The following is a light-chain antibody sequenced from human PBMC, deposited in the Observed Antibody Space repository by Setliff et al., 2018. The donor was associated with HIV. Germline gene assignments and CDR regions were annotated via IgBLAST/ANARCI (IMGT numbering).Light chain of an antibody. V-gene: IGLV2-14*01. CDR1: SSDIGGYNY. CDR2: EVS. CDR3: SSYTATSTLYV. Sequence: QSALTQPASVSGSPGQSITISCTGTSSDIGGYNYVSWYQKHPGKAPKLVISEVSNRPSGLSNRFSGSKSGDTASLTISGLQTEDEADYYCSSYTATSTLYVFGTGTKV. J-gene: IGLJ1*01.